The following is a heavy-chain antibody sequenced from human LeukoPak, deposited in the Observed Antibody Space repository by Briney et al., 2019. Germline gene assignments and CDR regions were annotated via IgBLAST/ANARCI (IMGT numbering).Heavy chain of an antibody. CDR1: GFTVSSQY. V-gene: IGHV3-66*01. Sequence: GGSLRLSCAASGFTVSSQYMSWVRQAPGKGLERVSVIYTGGTTHYADSVKGRFTISRDNAKNTLYLQMNSLRAEDTAVYYCARRKVVSAYYYGMDVWGQGTTVTVSS. CDR2: IYTGGTT. D-gene: IGHD2-2*01. J-gene: IGHJ6*02. CDR3: ARRKVVSAYYYGMDV.